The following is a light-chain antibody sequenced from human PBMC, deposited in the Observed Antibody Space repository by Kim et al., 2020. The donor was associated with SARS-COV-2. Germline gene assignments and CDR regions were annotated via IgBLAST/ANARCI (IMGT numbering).Light chain of an antibody. V-gene: IGLV2-14*03. CDR2: DVN. J-gene: IGLJ7*01. Sequence: SITNTCRGTRSGVRGKNNVSWYQQHPGKAPKLIIYDVNNRPSGVSGRFSGSKSGNTTSPTISGLQAEDEDDDHCASYTSTSAHGVFGGGTQLTVL. CDR1: RSGVRGKNN. CDR3: ASYTSTSAHGV.